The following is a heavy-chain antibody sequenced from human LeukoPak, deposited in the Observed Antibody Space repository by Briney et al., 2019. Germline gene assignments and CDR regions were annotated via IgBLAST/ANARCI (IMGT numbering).Heavy chain of an antibody. J-gene: IGHJ5*02. Sequence: GGSLRLSCVASGFTFSVYWMSWVRQAPGKGLEWVANIKEDGSEKYYVDSVKGRFTISRDNAKNSLYLQMSSLRAEDTAVYYRARGGSWSAPWGQGTLVTVSS. D-gene: IGHD3-10*01. V-gene: IGHV3-7*01. CDR3: ARGGSWSAP. CDR1: GFTFSVYW. CDR2: IKEDGSEK.